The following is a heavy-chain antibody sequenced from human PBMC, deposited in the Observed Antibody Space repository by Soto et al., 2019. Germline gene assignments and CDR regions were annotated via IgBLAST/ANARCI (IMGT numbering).Heavy chain of an antibody. CDR2: TRNKANSYTT. V-gene: IGHV3-72*01. CDR1: GFTFSDHY. D-gene: IGHD3-3*01. Sequence: GGSLRLSCAASGFTFSDHYMDCVRQAPGKGLEWVGRTRNKANSYTTEYAASVKGRFTISRDDSKNSLYLQMNSLKTEDTAVYYCARERYPITIFGVRDSGMDVWGQGTTVTVSS. CDR3: ARERYPITIFGVRDSGMDV. J-gene: IGHJ6*02.